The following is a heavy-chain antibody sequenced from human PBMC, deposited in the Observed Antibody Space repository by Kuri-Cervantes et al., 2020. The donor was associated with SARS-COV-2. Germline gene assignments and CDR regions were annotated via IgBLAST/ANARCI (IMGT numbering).Heavy chain of an antibody. V-gene: IGHV3-23*03. D-gene: IGHD3-9*01. J-gene: IGHJ4*02. Sequence: GGSLRLSCAASGFTFSSYAMSWVRQAPGKGLEWVSVIYSGGSSTYYADSVKGRFTISRDNSKNTLYLQMNSLRAEDTAVYYCARTYYDILTGYCPFDYWGQGTLVTVSS. CDR1: GFTFSSYA. CDR3: ARTYYDILTGYCPFDY. CDR2: IYSGGSST.